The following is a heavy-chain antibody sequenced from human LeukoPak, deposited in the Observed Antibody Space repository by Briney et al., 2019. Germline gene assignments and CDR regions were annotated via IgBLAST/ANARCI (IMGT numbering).Heavy chain of an antibody. Sequence: GGSLRLSCVASGFTFSNYWMTWVRQAPGKGLEWVANIKQDGGVKYYVESVKGRFTISRDNTKNSVYLQVNSLRAEDTAVYYCARIGYSSSSLDYWGQGTLVPVSS. D-gene: IGHD6-6*01. CDR3: ARIGYSSSSLDY. CDR1: GFTFSNYW. V-gene: IGHV3-7*01. CDR2: IKQDGGVK. J-gene: IGHJ4*02.